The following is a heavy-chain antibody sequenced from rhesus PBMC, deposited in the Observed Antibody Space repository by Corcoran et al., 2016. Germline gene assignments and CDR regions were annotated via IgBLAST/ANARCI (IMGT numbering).Heavy chain of an antibody. CDR2: ISGSSGST. D-gene: IGHD6-25*01. CDR1: GGATSSYY. Sequence: QVQLQESGPELVKPSETLSLTCAVSGGATSSYYWSWIRQPPGKGLEWIGYISGSSGSTTCNPSLKIRFTWSVDTSKAQLSLKLGSVTAADTAVYFCARSAATKHFDCWGQGLRVTVSS. J-gene: IGHJ3*01. CDR3: ARSAATKHFDC. V-gene: IGHV4S11*01.